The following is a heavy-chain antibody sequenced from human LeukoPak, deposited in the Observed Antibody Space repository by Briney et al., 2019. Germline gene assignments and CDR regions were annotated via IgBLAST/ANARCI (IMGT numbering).Heavy chain of an antibody. CDR2: IDRSSNTI. Sequence: VQPGGSLRLSCAASGFTLSTASMNWVRQAPGKGLEWISYIDRSSNTIYYADSVKGRFTISRDSAKNSLYLQMNSLRAEDTAVYFCADNLSRWGQGTLVTVSS. J-gene: IGHJ4*02. CDR1: GFTLSTAS. V-gene: IGHV3-48*04. D-gene: IGHD1-1*01. CDR3: ADNLSR.